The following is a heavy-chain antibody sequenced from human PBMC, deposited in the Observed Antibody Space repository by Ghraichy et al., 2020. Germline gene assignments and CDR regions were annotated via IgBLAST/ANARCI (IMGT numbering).Heavy chain of an antibody. CDR1: GGSFSGYY. CDR3: ARTPRESDAFDI. J-gene: IGHJ3*02. V-gene: IGHV4-34*01. Sequence: SETLSLTCAVYGGSFSGYYWSWIRQPPGKGLEWIGEINHSGSANYSPSLKSRVTISVDTSKNQFSLRLTSVTAADTAVYYCARTPRESDAFDIWGQGTMVTVSS. CDR2: INHSGSA.